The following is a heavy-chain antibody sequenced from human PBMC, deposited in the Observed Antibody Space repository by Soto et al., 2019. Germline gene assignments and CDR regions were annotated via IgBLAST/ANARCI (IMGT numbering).Heavy chain of an antibody. J-gene: IGHJ4*02. D-gene: IGHD2-2*01. CDR1: GFTFSSYA. Sequence: PGGSLRLSSGASGFTFSSYAMGWVRQAPGKGLEWVSVISGSGGSTYYADSVKGRFSISRDNSKNTVYLQMSNLRAEDTAVYYCAKGRCSGTTCYSPFDYWGQGTVVTVSS. CDR2: ISGSGGST. V-gene: IGHV3-23*01. CDR3: AKGRCSGTTCYSPFDY.